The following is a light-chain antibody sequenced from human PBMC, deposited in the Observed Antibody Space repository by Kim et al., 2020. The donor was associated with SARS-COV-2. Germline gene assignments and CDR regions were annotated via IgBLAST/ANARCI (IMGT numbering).Light chain of an antibody. V-gene: IGLV2-23*02. CDR1: SSDIGNFNL. Sequence: QSVLTQPASVSGSPGQSITISCTGTSSDIGNFNLVAWYQQHPGKVPKLILYGVTARPSGVSDRFSGSKSGNTASLTISGLQPEDEADYYCCSYAGDYTRVFGTGTKVTVL. J-gene: IGLJ1*01. CDR2: GVT. CDR3: CSYAGDYTRV.